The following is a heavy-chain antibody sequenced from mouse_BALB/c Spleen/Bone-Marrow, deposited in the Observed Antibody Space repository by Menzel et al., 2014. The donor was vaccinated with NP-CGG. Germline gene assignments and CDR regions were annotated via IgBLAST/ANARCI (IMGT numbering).Heavy chain of an antibody. CDR1: GFTFXSYG. CDR3: ARDNYGSRFDY. Sequence: EVQLVESGGGLVQPGGSLKLSCAASGFTFXSYGMSWVRQTPDKRRELVATINNNDGNTYYPDSVKGRFTISRDNAKNTLYLQMSGLKSEDTAMYYCARDNYGSRFDYWGQGTTLTVSS. D-gene: IGHD1-1*01. V-gene: IGHV5-6-3*01. CDR2: INNNDGNT. J-gene: IGHJ2*01.